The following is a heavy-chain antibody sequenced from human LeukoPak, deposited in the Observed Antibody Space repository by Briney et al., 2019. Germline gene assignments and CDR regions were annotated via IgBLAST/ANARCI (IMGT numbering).Heavy chain of an antibody. V-gene: IGHV4-4*09. CDR1: GGSISSYY. D-gene: IGHD3-9*01. CDR2: IYTSGST. CDR3: ARRPDILTGFDP. Sequence: SETLSLTCTVSGGSISSYYWSWIRQPPGKGLEWIGYIYTSGSTNYNPSLKSRVTISVDTSKNQFSLKLSSVTAADTAVYYCARRPDILTGFDPLGQGTLVTVSS. J-gene: IGHJ5*02.